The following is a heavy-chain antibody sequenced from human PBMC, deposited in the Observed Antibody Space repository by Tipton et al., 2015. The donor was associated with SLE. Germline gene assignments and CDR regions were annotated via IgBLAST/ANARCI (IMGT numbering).Heavy chain of an antibody. CDR2: ISYDGSTK. J-gene: IGHJ6*02. D-gene: IGHD2-15*01. V-gene: IGHV3-30-3*01. CDR1: GFSFSGYA. Sequence: QLVQSGGGVVQPGRSLILSCAGSGFSFSGYATHWVRQAPGKGLEWVALISYDGSTKYYADSMKGRFTISRDNSKNTLYLQMNSLRAEDTAVYYCASSLYYCSDGDCYSYYYYAMDVWGQGTTVTVSS. CDR3: ASSLYYCSDGDCYSYYYYAMDV.